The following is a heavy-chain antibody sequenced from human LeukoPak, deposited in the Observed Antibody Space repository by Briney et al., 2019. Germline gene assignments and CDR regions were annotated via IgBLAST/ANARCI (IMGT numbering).Heavy chain of an antibody. CDR3: ARHSNDSSGYFDY. D-gene: IGHD3-22*01. CDR1: GGSISIYY. J-gene: IGHJ4*02. CDR2: ISYSGGT. V-gene: IGHV4-39*01. Sequence: SETLSLTCTVSGGSISIYYWGWIRQPPGKGLEWIASISYSGGTYNNPSLKSRVTLSVDTSKNQFSLKLRSVTAADTAVYYCARHSNDSSGYFDYWGQGTLVTASS.